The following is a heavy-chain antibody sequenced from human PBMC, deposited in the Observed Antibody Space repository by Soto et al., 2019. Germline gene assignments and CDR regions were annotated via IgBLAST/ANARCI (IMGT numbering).Heavy chain of an antibody. CDR2: LSEGGDKT. CDR3: TKDSGWESWY. V-gene: IGHV3-23*01. J-gene: IGHJ4*02. D-gene: IGHD3-16*01. CDR1: GFTVSNSG. Sequence: DVQLLESGGDLVQPGGSLRLSCAASGFTVSNSGMSWGRQAPGKGLEWVSGLSEGGDKTYYADSVKGRFTISRDNAKNILYLQMTSLRVEDTAVYFCTKDSGWESWYWGQGALVTVSS.